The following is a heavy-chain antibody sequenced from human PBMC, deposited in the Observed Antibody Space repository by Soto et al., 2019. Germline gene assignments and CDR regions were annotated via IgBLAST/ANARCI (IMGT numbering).Heavy chain of an antibody. CDR2: ISGSGGST. D-gene: IGHD2-2*01. CDR3: AKDVGKGGYCSSTSCYAFDI. V-gene: IGHV3-23*01. Sequence: GGSLRLSCAASGYTFSSYAMSWVRQAPGKGLEWVSAISGSGGSTYYADSVKGRLTISRDNSKNTLYLQMNSLRAEDTAVYYCAKDVGKGGYCSSTSCYAFDIWGQGTMVTVSS. J-gene: IGHJ3*02. CDR1: GYTFSSYA.